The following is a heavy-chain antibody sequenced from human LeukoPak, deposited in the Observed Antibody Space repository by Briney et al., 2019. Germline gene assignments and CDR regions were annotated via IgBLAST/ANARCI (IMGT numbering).Heavy chain of an antibody. V-gene: IGHV3-21*01. CDR3: ARDRSGPFDY. D-gene: IGHD3-3*01. Sequence: SGGSLRLSCAASGFTFSSYSMNWVRQAPGKGLEWVSSISSSSSYIYYADSVKGRFTISRDNAMNSLYLQMNSLRAEDTAVYYCARDRSGPFDYWGQGTLVTVSS. CDR2: ISSSSSYI. J-gene: IGHJ4*02. CDR1: GFTFSSYS.